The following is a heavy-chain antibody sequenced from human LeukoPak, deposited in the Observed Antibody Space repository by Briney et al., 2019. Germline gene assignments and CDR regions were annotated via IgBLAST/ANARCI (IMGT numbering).Heavy chain of an antibody. Sequence: GGSLRLSCAASGFTFSSYSMNWVRQAPGKGLEWGSSISSSSSYIYYADSVKGRFTISRDKAKNSLYLQTNSLRAEDTAVYYCARDSKVTADHPHYWGQGTPVTVSS. D-gene: IGHD2-21*02. CDR2: ISSSSSYI. CDR1: GFTFSSYS. V-gene: IGHV3-21*01. J-gene: IGHJ4*02. CDR3: ARDSKVTADHPHY.